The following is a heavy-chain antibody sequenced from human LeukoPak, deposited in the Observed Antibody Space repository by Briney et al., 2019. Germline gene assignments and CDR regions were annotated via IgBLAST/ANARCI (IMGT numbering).Heavy chain of an antibody. D-gene: IGHD6-13*01. CDR1: GGTFSSYA. Sequence: GASVKVSCKASGGTFSSYAISWVRRAPGQGLEWMGGIIPIFGTANYAQKFQGRVTITTDESTSTAYMELSSLRSEGTAAYYCAISSSSFDAFDIWGQGTMVTVSS. CDR2: IIPIFGTA. J-gene: IGHJ3*02. V-gene: IGHV1-69*05. CDR3: AISSSSFDAFDI.